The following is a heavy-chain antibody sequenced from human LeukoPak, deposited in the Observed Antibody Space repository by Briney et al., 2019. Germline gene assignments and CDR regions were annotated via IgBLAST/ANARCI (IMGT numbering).Heavy chain of an antibody. CDR1: GFTFRDYY. CDR3: ARAYHGALDI. J-gene: IGHJ3*02. V-gene: IGHV3-11*04. Sequence: GGSLRLSCAASGFTFRDYYMTWIRQAPGKGLEWISYITSSSNNVYYADSVKGRFTISRDNAKNSLHLQMSSLRAEDTAVYYCARAYHGALDIWGQGTMVTVSS. CDR2: ITSSSNNV. D-gene: IGHD2-2*01.